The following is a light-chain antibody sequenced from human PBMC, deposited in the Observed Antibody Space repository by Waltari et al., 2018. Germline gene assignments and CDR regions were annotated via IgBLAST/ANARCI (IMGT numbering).Light chain of an antibody. J-gene: IGKJ4*01. Sequence: DIQMTQSPSSVSASVGDRVTITCRASQGISSWLVWYQQKPGKAPNLLIYAASRLQSGVPSRFSGSGSGTDFTLTISSLQPDDFATYYCQQANNFPLTFGGGTKVEIK. CDR3: QQANNFPLT. V-gene: IGKV1-12*01. CDR1: QGISSW. CDR2: AAS.